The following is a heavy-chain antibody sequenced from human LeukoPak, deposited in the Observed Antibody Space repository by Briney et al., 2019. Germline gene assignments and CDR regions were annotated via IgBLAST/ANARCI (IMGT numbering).Heavy chain of an antibody. CDR2: ISSSSSYI. CDR3: ARDRTTVTTLGWFDP. Sequence: GGSLRLPCAASGFTFSSYSMNWVRQAPGKGLEWVSSISSSSSYIYYADSVKGRFTISRDNAKNSLYLQMNSLRAEDTAVYYCARDRTTVTTLGWFDPWGQGTLVTVSS. CDR1: GFTFSSYS. V-gene: IGHV3-21*01. J-gene: IGHJ5*02. D-gene: IGHD4-17*01.